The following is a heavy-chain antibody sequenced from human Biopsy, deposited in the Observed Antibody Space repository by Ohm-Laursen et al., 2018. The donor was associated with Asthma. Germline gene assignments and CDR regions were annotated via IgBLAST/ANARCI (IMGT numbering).Heavy chain of an antibody. V-gene: IGHV3-11*01. CDR1: GFTLSDYY. J-gene: IGHJ4*02. Sequence: GSLRLSCAAFGFTLSDYYMTWIRQAPGKGLEWVSYIDKSSNSIYYGDSVKGRFTISRDNAKNLLYLQMNSLRADDTAVYFCARLAYYDRSGTHYFDHWGQGNLVTVSS. CDR3: ARLAYYDRSGTHYFDH. CDR2: IDKSSNSI. D-gene: IGHD3-22*01.